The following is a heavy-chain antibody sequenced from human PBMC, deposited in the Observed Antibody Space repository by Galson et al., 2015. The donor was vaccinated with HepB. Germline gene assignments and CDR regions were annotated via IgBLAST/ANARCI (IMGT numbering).Heavy chain of an antibody. CDR2: ISGSGDTT. CDR1: GFTFSSYA. V-gene: IGHV3-23*01. Sequence: SLRLSCAASGFTFSSYAMSWVRQAPGKGLEWVSAISGSGDTTHYTGSVEGRFTISRDNSKNTLNLQMKGLSAEDTAVYYCAKAPFTRGGFNGVWGQGTLVTVSS. J-gene: IGHJ4*02. CDR3: AKAPFTRGGFNGV. D-gene: IGHD5-24*01.